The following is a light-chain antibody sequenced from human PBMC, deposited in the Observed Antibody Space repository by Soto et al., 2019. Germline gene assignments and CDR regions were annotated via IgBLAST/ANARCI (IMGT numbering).Light chain of an antibody. CDR3: HQYGSSPMET. V-gene: IGKV3-20*01. CDR1: QSVSSSY. Sequence: EIVLTQSPGTLSSSPGERATLSCRASQSVSSSYLAWYQQKPGQAPRLLIYVASGRATGITDRFSGSGSGTDFTLTISRLELEYFEMYYSHQYGSSPMETFSRGTKLELK. J-gene: IGKJ2*01. CDR2: VAS.